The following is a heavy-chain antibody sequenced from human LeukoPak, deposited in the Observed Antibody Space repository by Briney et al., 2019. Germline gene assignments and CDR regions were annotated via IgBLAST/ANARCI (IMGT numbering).Heavy chain of an antibody. V-gene: IGHV4-59*01. CDR1: GGSISSYY. D-gene: IGHD5-18*01. CDR2: IYYSGST. Sequence: SETLPLTCTVSGGSISSYYWSWIRQPPGKGLEWIGYIYYSGSTNYNPSLKSRVTISVDTSKNQFSLKLSSVTAADTAVYYCAREEASGTGIHDYWGQGTLVTVSS. CDR3: AREEASGTGIHDY. J-gene: IGHJ4*02.